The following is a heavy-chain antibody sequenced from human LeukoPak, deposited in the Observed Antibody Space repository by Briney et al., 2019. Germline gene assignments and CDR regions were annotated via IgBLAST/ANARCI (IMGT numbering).Heavy chain of an antibody. J-gene: IGHJ4*02. CDR3: ARPQLRLGESTHFDY. Sequence: PGGSLRLSCAASGFTFSSYWMSWVRQAPGKGLEWVANIKQDGSEKYYVDSVKGRFTISRDNAKNSLYLQMNSLRAEDTAVYYCARPQLRLGESTHFDYWGQGTLVTASS. V-gene: IGHV3-7*01. CDR2: IKQDGSEK. D-gene: IGHD3-16*01. CDR1: GFTFSSYW.